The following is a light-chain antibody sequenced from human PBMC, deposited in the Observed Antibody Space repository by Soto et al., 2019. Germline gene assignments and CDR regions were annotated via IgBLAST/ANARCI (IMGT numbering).Light chain of an antibody. Sequence: DIQMTQSPSSLSASVGDRVTITCRASQSISSYLNWYQQKPGKAPKLLIYAASSLESGVPSRFSGSASGTDFTLTISSLQPEDFATYYWQQSDSTPHTFGQGTKLEIK. J-gene: IGKJ2*01. V-gene: IGKV1-39*01. CDR2: AAS. CDR1: QSISSY. CDR3: QQSDSTPHT.